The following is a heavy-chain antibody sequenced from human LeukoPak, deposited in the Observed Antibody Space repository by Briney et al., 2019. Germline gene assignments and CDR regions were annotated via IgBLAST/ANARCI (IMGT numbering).Heavy chain of an antibody. CDR2: IIPILAIA. CDR1: GGTFSSYA. Sequence: GASVKVSCKASGGTFSSYAISWVRQAPGQGLEWMGRIIPILAIANYAQKFQGRVTITADKSTSTAYMELSSLRSEDTAVYYCARNLGGYGDPGFHWGQGTLVTVSS. CDR3: ARNLGGYGDPGFH. V-gene: IGHV1-69*04. J-gene: IGHJ4*02. D-gene: IGHD4-17*01.